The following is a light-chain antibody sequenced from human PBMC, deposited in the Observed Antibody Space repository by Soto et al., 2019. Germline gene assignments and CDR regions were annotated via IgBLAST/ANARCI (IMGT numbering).Light chain of an antibody. CDR2: GAS. V-gene: IGKV3-20*01. CDR1: QSVTTNY. J-gene: IGKJ2*01. CDR3: QHYGSSPPNT. Sequence: EMVLTQSPGTLSLSPGARATLSCRATQSVTTNYLAWYQQKPGQAPRLLIYGASIRATGIPDRFSGSGSGTDFTLTISRLEPADFAVYYCQHYGSSPPNTFGQGTKLEIK.